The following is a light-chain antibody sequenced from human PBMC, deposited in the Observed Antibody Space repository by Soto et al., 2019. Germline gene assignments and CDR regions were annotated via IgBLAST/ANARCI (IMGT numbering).Light chain of an antibody. V-gene: IGKV1-39*01. CDR3: QQTRRAPRT. Sequence: DIQMTQSPSSLSASVEDRVIITCRASQSISNHLNWYQQKPGKAPKLLIFAASSLQGGVPSRFSGSGSGTNFTLGISSLELEDFATYYCQQTRRAPRTFGPGTKVDIK. CDR2: AAS. CDR1: QSISNH. J-gene: IGKJ2*01.